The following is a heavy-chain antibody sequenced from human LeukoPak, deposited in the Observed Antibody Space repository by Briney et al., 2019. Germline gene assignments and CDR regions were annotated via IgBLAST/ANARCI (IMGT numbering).Heavy chain of an antibody. J-gene: IGHJ3*02. CDR2: IYPKTGGT. Sequence: ASVKVSCKASGYTFTGHYMHWVRQAPGRGREWMGWIYPKTGGTNYAQKFQSRITMTRDTSATTAFMELNILKSDDTAVYYCVRDGYSGGAFDIWGQGTMVTVSS. CDR1: GYTFTGHY. CDR3: VRDGYSGGAFDI. V-gene: IGHV1-2*02. D-gene: IGHD5-12*01.